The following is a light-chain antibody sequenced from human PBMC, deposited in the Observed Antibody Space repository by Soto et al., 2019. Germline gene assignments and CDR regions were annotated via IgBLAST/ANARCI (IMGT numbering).Light chain of an antibody. CDR3: ATWHDSFYV. V-gene: IGLV1-44*01. Sequence: QSVLTQPPSASGTPGQRVTVSCSGSTSNIGTNAVNWFQHLPGTAPKLLIYTNNQRPSGVPDRFSGSKSGTSASLAISGLQSEDEADYYCATWHDSFYVFGTGTQLTVL. J-gene: IGLJ1*01. CDR1: TSNIGTNA. CDR2: TNN.